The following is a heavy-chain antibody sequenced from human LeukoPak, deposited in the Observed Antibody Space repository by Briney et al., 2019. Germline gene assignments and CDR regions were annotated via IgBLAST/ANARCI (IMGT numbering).Heavy chain of an antibody. CDR1: GYSFTTYG. CDR2: ISGYNGYT. V-gene: IGHV1-18*01. CDR3: ARDKNYYDNSDPKYYSDY. Sequence: ASVKVSCKASGYSFTTYGISWVRQAPGQGLEWMGWISGYNGYTDYAPKLRGRVTMTTDTSTSTAYMELRSLRSDDTAVYYCARDKNYYDNSDPKYYSDYWGQGTLVTVSS. D-gene: IGHD3-22*01. J-gene: IGHJ4*02.